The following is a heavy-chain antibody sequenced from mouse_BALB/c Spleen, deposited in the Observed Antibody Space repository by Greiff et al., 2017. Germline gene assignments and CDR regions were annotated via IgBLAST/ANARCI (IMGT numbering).Heavy chain of an antibody. D-gene: IGHD2-3*01. CDR1: GYSITSDYA. V-gene: IGHV3-2*02. Sequence: EVKLVESGPGLVKPSQSLSLTCTVTGYSITSDYAWNWIRQFPGNKLEWMGYISYSGSTSYNPSLKSRISITRDTSKNQFFLQLNSVTTEDTATYYCARRDGRFAYWGQGTLVTVSA. J-gene: IGHJ3*01. CDR3: ARRDGRFAY. CDR2: ISYSGST.